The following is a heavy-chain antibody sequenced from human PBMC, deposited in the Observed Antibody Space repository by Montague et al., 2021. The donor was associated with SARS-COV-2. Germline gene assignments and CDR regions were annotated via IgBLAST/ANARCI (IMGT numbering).Heavy chain of an antibody. CDR3: ARGRSSRPHYCDMDV. V-gene: IGHV4-34*01. J-gene: IGHJ6*03. D-gene: IGHD6-6*01. CDR2: INHSGST. CDR1: GGSFSGYS. Sequence: SETLSLTCAVYGGSFSGYSWSRILQPPVKGMQWNGEINHSGSTNYNQSLNSRVTISVDTSKNQFSLKLSSVTAADTAVYYCARGRSSRPHYCDMDVWGKGTTVAVAS.